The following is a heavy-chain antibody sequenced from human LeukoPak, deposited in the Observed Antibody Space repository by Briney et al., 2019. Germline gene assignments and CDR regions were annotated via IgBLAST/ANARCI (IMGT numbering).Heavy chain of an antibody. Sequence: SETLSLTCDVYGGSFSGYYWSWIRQPPGKGLEWIGEINHSGSTNYNPSLKSRVTISVDTSKNQFSLKLSSVTAVDTAVYFCARGPWFDWWLQGTLVTVSS. CDR1: GGSFSGYY. CDR2: INHSGST. CDR3: ARGPWFDW. J-gene: IGHJ4*02. V-gene: IGHV4-34*01.